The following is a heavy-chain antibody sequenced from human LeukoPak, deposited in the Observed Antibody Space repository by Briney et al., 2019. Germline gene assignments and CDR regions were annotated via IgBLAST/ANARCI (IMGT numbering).Heavy chain of an antibody. CDR3: AKDLGRYGDYRVNYFDY. CDR1: GFTFSSYA. D-gene: IGHD4-17*01. CDR2: ISGSGGST. J-gene: IGHJ4*02. Sequence: PGGSLRLSCAASGFTFSSYAMSWVRQAPGKGLEWVSAISGSGGSTYYADSVKGRFTISRDNSKNTLYLQMNSLRAEDTAVYYCAKDLGRYGDYRVNYFDYWGQGTLVTVSS. V-gene: IGHV3-23*01.